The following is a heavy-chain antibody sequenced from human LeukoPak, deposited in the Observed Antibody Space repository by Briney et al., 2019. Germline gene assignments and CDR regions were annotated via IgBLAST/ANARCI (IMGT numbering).Heavy chain of an antibody. CDR2: ISWNSGSI. Sequence: GGSLRPSCAASGFTFDDYAMHWVRQAPGKGLEWVSGISWNSGSIGYADSVKGRFTISRDNAKNSLYLQMNSLRAEDTALYYCAKSDPKCSGGSCYLDYWGQGTLVTVSS. J-gene: IGHJ4*02. CDR3: AKSDPKCSGGSCYLDY. V-gene: IGHV3-9*01. D-gene: IGHD2-15*01. CDR1: GFTFDDYA.